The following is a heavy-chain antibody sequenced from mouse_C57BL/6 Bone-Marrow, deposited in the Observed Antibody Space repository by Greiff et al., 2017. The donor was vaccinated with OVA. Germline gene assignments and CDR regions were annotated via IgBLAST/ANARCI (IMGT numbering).Heavy chain of an antibody. Sequence: QVQRQESGAELPLPVSPVKLSCKASGYTFPSYGISWVKQRTGQGLEWIGEIYPRSGNTYYNEKFKGKATLTADKSSSTAYMELRSLTSEDSAVYFCARREVYAMDYWGQGTSVTVSS. V-gene: IGHV1-81*01. J-gene: IGHJ4*01. CDR3: ARREVYAMDY. CDR2: IYPRSGNT. CDR1: GYTFPSYG.